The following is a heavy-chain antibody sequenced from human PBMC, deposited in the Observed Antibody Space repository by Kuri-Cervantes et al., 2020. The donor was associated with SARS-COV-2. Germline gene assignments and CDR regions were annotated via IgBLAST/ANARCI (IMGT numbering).Heavy chain of an antibody. V-gene: IGHV4-34*01. J-gene: IGHJ6*02. CDR1: GGSFSGYY. CDR3: ARGLRWQQPHRNYYYYGMDV. CDR2: INHRGST. D-gene: IGHD5-24*01. Sequence: LSCAVYGGSFSGYYWSWIRQPPGKGLEWIGEINHRGSTNYNPSLKSRVTISVDTSKNQFSLKLSSVTAADTAVYYCARGLRWQQPHRNYYYYGMDVWGQGTTVTVSS.